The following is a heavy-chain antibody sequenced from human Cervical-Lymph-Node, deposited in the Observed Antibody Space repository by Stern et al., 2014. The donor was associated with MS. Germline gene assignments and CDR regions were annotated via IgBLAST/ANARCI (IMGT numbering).Heavy chain of an antibody. D-gene: IGHD1-26*01. CDR1: GFSFSSHA. V-gene: IGHV3-13*01. Sequence: EVQLLESGGGLVQPGGSLRLSCAASGFSFSSHAMHWVRQVPGKGLEWVSSIGIAGETFYPGSVKGRFTISREDAKKSLYLQMSSLRVGDTAVYYCARDGFGGSRYYGMDVWGQGTTVTVSS. CDR2: IGIAGET. J-gene: IGHJ6*02. CDR3: ARDGFGGSRYYGMDV.